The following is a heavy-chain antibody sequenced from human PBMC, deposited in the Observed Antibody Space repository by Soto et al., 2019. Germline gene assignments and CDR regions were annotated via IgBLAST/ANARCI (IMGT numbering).Heavy chain of an antibody. CDR2: ISSSSSTI. D-gene: IGHD5-12*01. CDR1: GFTFSSYS. CDR3: ARGGYSGYDRTVDY. Sequence: PGGSLRLSCAASGFTFSSYSMNWVRQAPGKGLEWVSYISSSSSTIYYADSVKGRFTISRDNAKNSLYLQMNSLRAEDTAVYYCARGGYSGYDRTVDYWGQGTLVTVSS. J-gene: IGHJ4*02. V-gene: IGHV3-48*01.